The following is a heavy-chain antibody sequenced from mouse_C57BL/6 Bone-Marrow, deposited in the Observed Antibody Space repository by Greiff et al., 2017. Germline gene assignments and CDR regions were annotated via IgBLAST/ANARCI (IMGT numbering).Heavy chain of an antibody. CDR1: GYSITSGYY. J-gene: IGHJ4*01. D-gene: IGHD2-2*01. Sequence: EVQLQQSGPGLVKPSQSLSLTCSVTGYSITSGYYWNWIRQFPGNKLEWMGYISYDGSNNYNPSLNNRISITRDTSKNQFFLKLNSVTTEDTATYYCARDNYGYDDYAMDYWGQGTSVTVSS. CDR3: ARDNYGYDDYAMDY. CDR2: ISYDGSN. V-gene: IGHV3-6*01.